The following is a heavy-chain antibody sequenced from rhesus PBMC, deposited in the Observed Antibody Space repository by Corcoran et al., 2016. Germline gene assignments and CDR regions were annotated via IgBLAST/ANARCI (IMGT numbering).Heavy chain of an antibody. Sequence: QVQLQESGPGLVKPSETLSLTCAVSGGSVSSYWWPWIRQPPGEGLEWMGEIDGNSRTTNSSPPLKIQVTISKDASKNQFSLKLNSLTAADSAVYFCAKNGLGISFDVWGRGALVTVSS. V-gene: IGHV4-80*01. CDR3: AKNGLGISFDV. J-gene: IGHJ5-2*02. CDR1: GGSVSSYW. CDR2: IDGNSRTT. D-gene: IGHD1-44*01.